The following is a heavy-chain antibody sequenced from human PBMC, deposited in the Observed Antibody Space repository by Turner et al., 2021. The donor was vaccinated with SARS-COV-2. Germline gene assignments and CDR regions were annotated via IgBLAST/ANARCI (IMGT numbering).Heavy chain of an antibody. CDR3: AREKVAYGDYARWFDP. V-gene: IGHV3-48*01. CDR1: AFTFSIYS. CDR2: ISSSSHTI. Sequence: VQVVVSGGGLVLPGGSLSPFCAASAFTFSIYSMNWVRQAPGKGLEWDAYISSSSHTIYYADYVKGRFTISRDNAKNSLYLHMTSLRAEDTAVYYCAREKVAYGDYARWFDPWGQGTLVTVSS. J-gene: IGHJ5*02. D-gene: IGHD4-17*01.